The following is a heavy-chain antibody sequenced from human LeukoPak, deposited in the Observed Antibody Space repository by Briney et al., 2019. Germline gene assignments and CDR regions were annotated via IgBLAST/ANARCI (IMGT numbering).Heavy chain of an antibody. D-gene: IGHD5-12*01. V-gene: IGHV3-23*01. CDR2: ISASGGST. Sequence: GGSLRLSCAASGFTFSSYAMSWVRQAPGKGLEWVSAISASGGSTFYADSVKGRFTISRDDSKNTLYLQMNSLRAEDTALYYCAKGRGYSGYDFFDYWGQGTLVTVSS. CDR3: AKGRGYSGYDFFDY. CDR1: GFTFSSYA. J-gene: IGHJ4*02.